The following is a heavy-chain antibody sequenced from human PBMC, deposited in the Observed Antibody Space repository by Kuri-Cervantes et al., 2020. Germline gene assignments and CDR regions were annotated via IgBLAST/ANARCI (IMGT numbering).Heavy chain of an antibody. J-gene: IGHJ3*02. CDR3: ARDLTDLAAHYDAFDI. V-gene: IGHV4-4*07. D-gene: IGHD4/OR15-4a*01. CDR2: IYLSGDS. CDR1: DDSINKYY. Sequence: GSLRLSCTVSDDSINKYYYNWIRQSAGKGLEWIGRIYLSGDSNYNPSLKSRVTISVDTSKNQFSLKLSSVTAADTAVYYCARDLTDLAAHYDAFDIWGQGTMVTVSS.